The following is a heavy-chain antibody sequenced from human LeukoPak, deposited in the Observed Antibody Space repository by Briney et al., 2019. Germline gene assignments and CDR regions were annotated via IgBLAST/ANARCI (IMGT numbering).Heavy chain of an antibody. D-gene: IGHD3-9*01. CDR1: GFTFSNFA. CDR3: AKLAVYDILTGYSKSWFDP. J-gene: IGHJ5*02. CDR2: VSGSGDTT. Sequence: PGGSLRLSCAASGFTFSNFAMTWVRQAPGKGLEWVSGVSGSGDTTYYADSVRGRFTISRENSKNILYLQMNSLRAEDTALYFCAKLAVYDILTGYSKSWFDPWGQGTLVSVSS. V-gene: IGHV3-23*01.